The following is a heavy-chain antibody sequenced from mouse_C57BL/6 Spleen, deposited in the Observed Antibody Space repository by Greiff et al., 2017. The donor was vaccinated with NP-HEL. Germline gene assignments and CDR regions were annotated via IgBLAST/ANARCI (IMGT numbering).Heavy chain of an antibody. D-gene: IGHD1-1*01. CDR2: INPGSGGT. J-gene: IGHJ2*01. V-gene: IGHV1-54*01. Sequence: VQLQQSGAELVRPGTSVKVSCKASGYAFTNYLIEWVKQRPGQGLEWIGVINPGSGGTNYNEKFKGKATLTADKSSSTAYMQLSSLTSEDSAVYFCARSGATVGPLDYWGQSTTLTVSS. CDR3: ARSGATVGPLDY. CDR1: GYAFTNYL.